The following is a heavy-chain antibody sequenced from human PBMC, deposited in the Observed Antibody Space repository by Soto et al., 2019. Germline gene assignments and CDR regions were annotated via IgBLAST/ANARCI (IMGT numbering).Heavy chain of an antibody. CDR3: ARGPSRGYCSGGSCHFDY. D-gene: IGHD2-15*01. Sequence: ASVKVSCKASGGTFSSCAISWVRQAPGQGLEWMGGIIPIFGTANYAQKFQGRVTITADKSTSTAYMELSSLRSEDTAVYYCARGPSRGYCSGGSCHFDYWGQGTLVTVSS. CDR2: IIPIFGTA. CDR1: GGTFSSCA. V-gene: IGHV1-69*06. J-gene: IGHJ4*02.